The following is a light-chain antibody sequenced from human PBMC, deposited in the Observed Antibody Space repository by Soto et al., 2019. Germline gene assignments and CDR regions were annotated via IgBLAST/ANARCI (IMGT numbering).Light chain of an antibody. CDR1: QSVASNY. CDR3: QQYGSAPWT. J-gene: IGKJ1*01. CDR2: AAS. V-gene: IGKV3-20*01. Sequence: EIVLTQSPGTLPLSPGERATLSCRASQSVASNYLAWYQQKPGQAPRLLIYAASGRATGIPDRFSGSGSGTDFTRTISRLEPEDFAVYYCQQYGSAPWTFGQGTKVEIK.